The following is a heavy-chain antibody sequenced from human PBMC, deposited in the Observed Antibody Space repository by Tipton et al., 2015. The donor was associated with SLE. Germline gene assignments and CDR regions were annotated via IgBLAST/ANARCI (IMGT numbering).Heavy chain of an antibody. CDR2: FFHGGNT. CDR3: ARQLYSSSGFFDS. CDR1: GGSIRSHY. D-gene: IGHD6-6*01. V-gene: IGHV4-59*08. Sequence: TLSLTCTVSGGSIRSHYWSWIRQPPGKGLEWIGSFFHGGNTYYNPSLKSRVTISTDTSKNQFSLRLNSVAAADTATYYCARQLYSSSGFFDSWGQGTLVTVSS. J-gene: IGHJ4*02.